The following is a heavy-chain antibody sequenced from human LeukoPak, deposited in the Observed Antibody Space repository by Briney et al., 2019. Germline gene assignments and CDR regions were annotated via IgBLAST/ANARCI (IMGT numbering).Heavy chain of an antibody. CDR3: ARPRYGSGSLDS. V-gene: IGHV4-34*01. D-gene: IGHD3-10*01. Sequence: KSSETLSLTCAVYGGSFSGHYWTWIRQPPGKGLEWIGEINHSGSTTYNPSLNSRVTISVDTSKNQFSLRLSPVTAADTAVYYCARPRYGSGSLDSWGQGTLVTVSS. CDR1: GGSFSGHY. CDR2: INHSGST. J-gene: IGHJ4*02.